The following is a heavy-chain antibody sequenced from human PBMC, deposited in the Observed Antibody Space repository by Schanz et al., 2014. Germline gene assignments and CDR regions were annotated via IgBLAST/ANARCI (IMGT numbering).Heavy chain of an antibody. D-gene: IGHD6-13*01. Sequence: QVPLQESGPGLVKPSQTLSLTCTVSGASITSGGHYWTWIRQVPGKGLEGIGCIDDTWGPKNNSPLKARVTLSLDAATNQFSLKLSSVTAADTAVYYCAREGTGAVRGYFDYWGQGALVTVSS. V-gene: IGHV4-31*03. CDR3: AREGTGAVRGYFDY. CDR2: IDDTWGP. J-gene: IGHJ4*02. CDR1: GASITSGGHY.